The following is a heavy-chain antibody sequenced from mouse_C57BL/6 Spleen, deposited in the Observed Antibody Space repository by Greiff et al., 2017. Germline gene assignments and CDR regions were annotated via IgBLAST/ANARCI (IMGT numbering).Heavy chain of an antibody. V-gene: IGHV1-55*01. J-gene: IGHJ2*01. CDR2: IYPGSGST. CDR3: ARDGSSYDYFDY. CDR1: GYTFTSYW. D-gene: IGHD1-1*01. Sequence: QVQLQQPGAELVKPGASVKMSCKASGYTFTSYWITWVKQRPGQGLEWIGDIYPGSGSTNYNEKFKSKATLTVATSSSTAYMQLSSLTSEDSAVYYCARDGSSYDYFDYWGQGTTLTVSA.